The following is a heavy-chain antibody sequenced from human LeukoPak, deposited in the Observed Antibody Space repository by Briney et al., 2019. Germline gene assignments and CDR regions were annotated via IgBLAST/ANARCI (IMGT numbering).Heavy chain of an antibody. V-gene: IGHV4-4*02. CDR2: IYQSGSS. Sequence: SETLSLTCTVSGGSIGSRNWWSWVRQPPGKGLQWIGEIYQSGSSIYNPSLRSRVTMSVDTSKNQFSLKLSSVTAADTAVYYCASGGGDSSEYFQNWGQGTLVTVSS. D-gene: IGHD4-17*01. J-gene: IGHJ1*01. CDR1: GGSIGSRNW. CDR3: ASGGGDSSEYFQN.